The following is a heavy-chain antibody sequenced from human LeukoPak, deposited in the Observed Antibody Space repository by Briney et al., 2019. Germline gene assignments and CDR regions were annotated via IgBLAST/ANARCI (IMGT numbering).Heavy chain of an antibody. J-gene: IGHJ6*02. V-gene: IGHV4-38-2*02. D-gene: IGHD2-15*01. CDR3: ARAGGGSDPYYAMDV. CDR2: INHSGGT. CDR1: GYSISSGYY. Sequence: SETLSLTCTVSGYSISSGYYWGWIRQPPGKGLELIGNINHSGGTYYNPSLKSRVTISVDTSKNQFSLKLNSVNPEDTAVYYCARAGGGSDPYYAMDVWGQGTTVTVSS.